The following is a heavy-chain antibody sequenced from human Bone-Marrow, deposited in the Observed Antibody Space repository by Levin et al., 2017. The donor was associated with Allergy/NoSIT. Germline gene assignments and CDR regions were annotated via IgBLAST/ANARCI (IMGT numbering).Heavy chain of an antibody. J-gene: IGHJ6*02. CDR3: AREGIVGATNIDGMDV. D-gene: IGHD1-26*01. CDR1: GFTFSSYW. CDR2: IKQDGSEK. Sequence: GGSLRLSCAASGFTFSSYWMSWVRQAPGKGLEWVANIKQDGSEKYYVDSVKGRFTISRDNAKNSLYLQMNSLRAEDTAVYYCAREGIVGATNIDGMDVWGQGTTVTVSS. V-gene: IGHV3-7*01.